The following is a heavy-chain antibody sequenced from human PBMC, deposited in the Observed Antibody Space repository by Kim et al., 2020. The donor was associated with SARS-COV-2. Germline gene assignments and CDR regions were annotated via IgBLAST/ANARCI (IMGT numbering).Heavy chain of an antibody. Sequence: YAQSLQSRVAISGDASKNQFSLKLRSVTAADTAVYFCARLTTSHDFDIWGQGTMFTVSS. D-gene: IGHD3-3*01. J-gene: IGHJ3*02. CDR3: ARLTTSHDFDI. V-gene: IGHV4-39*01.